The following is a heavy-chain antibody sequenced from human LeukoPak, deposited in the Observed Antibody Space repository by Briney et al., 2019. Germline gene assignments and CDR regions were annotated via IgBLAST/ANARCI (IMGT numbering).Heavy chain of an antibody. CDR1: GFTFSSYS. V-gene: IGHV3-21*01. D-gene: IGHD3-10*01. CDR3: SVMVRGVIINSKVYV. J-gene: IGHJ4*02. CDR2: ISSSSSYI. Sequence: PGGSLRLSCAASGFTFSSYSMNWVRQAPGKGLEWVSSISSSSSYIYYADSVKGRFTISRDNAKNSLYLQMNSLRAEDTAVYYCSVMVRGVIINSKVYVWGQGTLVTVSS.